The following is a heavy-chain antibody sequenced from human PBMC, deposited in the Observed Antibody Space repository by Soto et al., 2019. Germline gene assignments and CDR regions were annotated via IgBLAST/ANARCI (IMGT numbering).Heavy chain of an antibody. J-gene: IGHJ5*02. CDR2: IIPIFGTA. D-gene: IGHD3-9*01. CDR1: GGTFSSYA. Sequence: GASVKVSCKASGGTFSSYAISWVRQAPGQGLEWMGGIIPIFGTANYAQKFQGRVTITADKSTSTAYMELSSLRSEDTAVYYCARGELLRYFNWFDPWGQGTLVTVSS. CDR3: ARGELLRYFNWFDP. V-gene: IGHV1-69*06.